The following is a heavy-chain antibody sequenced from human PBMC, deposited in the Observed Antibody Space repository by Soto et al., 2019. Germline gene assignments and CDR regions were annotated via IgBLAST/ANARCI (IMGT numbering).Heavy chain of an antibody. D-gene: IGHD2-8*01. J-gene: IGHJ4*02. CDR3: GRGRRVYPSPYYFDY. V-gene: IGHV1-3*01. CDR1: GYTFTSYA. Sequence: ASVKVSCKASGYTFTSYAMHWVRQAPGQRLEWMGWINAGNGNTKYSQKFQGRVTITRDTSASTAYMELSSLRSEDTAVYYCGRGRRVYPSPYYFDYWGQGTLVTVSS. CDR2: INAGNGNT.